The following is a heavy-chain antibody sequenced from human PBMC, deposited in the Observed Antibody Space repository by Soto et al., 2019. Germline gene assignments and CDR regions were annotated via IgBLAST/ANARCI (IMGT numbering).Heavy chain of an antibody. V-gene: IGHV3-33*01. Sequence: QVQLVESGGGVVQPGRSLRLSCAASAFTFSTYAMHWVRQAPGKGLEWVAVIWYDGSNKYYADSVKGRFTISRDNSKSPLYLQMNSLRAEDTAVYYCAREVDLYHYGRGVDCWGRGTLVTVSS. J-gene: IGHJ4*02. CDR1: AFTFSTYA. D-gene: IGHD3-10*01. CDR2: IWYDGSNK. CDR3: AREVDLYHYGRGVDC.